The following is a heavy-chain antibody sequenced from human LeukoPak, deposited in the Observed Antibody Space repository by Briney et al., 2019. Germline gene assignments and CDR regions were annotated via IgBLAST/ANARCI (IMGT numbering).Heavy chain of an antibody. V-gene: IGHV1-18*01. J-gene: IGHJ4*02. CDR2: ISAYIGNT. CDR3: PRVEGSVDY. Sequence: ASAKVSCKASGYTFTSYGISWVPQAPGQGLEWMGWISAYIGNTTYAQKLQSTLTMPTATSTSTASMELRTLRSAPTPPHSCPRVEGSVDYWGQGTLVRVPS. CDR1: GYTFTSYG.